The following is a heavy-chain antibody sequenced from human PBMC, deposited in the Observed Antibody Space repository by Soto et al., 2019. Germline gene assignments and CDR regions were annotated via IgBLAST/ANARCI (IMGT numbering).Heavy chain of an antibody. CDR2: ISGSGGGT. J-gene: IGHJ4*02. CDR3: AKDWDFIVGHFVY. Sequence: EVQLLESGGGLVQPGGSLRHSCAASGFTFITYAMSWVRQAPGKGLEWVSAISGSGGGTYYADSVKGRLTISRDNSKNTLYLQMNSLRAEDTAVYYCAKDWDFIVGHFVYWGLGTLVTVSS. D-gene: IGHD1-26*01. V-gene: IGHV3-23*01. CDR1: GFTFITYA.